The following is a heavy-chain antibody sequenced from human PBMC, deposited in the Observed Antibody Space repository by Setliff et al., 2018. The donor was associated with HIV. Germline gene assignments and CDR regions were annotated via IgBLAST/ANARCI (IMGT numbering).Heavy chain of an antibody. D-gene: IGHD3-22*01. CDR3: ARILLYDSSAYFVNAFDI. J-gene: IGHJ3*02. CDR2: IHYDERT. V-gene: IGHV4-39*01. Sequence: SETLSLTCTVSGDSATNSRYYWAWIRQPPGKGLEYIGSIHYDERTYYNPSLKSRVTISLDTSKNQFSLKLSSVTAADTAVYYCARILLYDSSAYFVNAFDIWGQGTVVTVSS. CDR1: GDSATNSRYY.